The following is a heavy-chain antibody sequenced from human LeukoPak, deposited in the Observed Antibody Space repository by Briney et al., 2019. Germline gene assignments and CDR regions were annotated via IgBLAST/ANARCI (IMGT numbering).Heavy chain of an antibody. CDR2: ISQDGRNT. Sequence: GGSLRLSCAASGFNFSSHWMHWVRQAPGKGLVWVSRISQDGRNTDYADSVKGRFTISRDNAKNTLYLQVNSLRAEDTAVYYCARSGVSGYNLWYFDYWGQGTLVTVSS. D-gene: IGHD5-12*01. J-gene: IGHJ4*02. V-gene: IGHV3-74*01. CDR3: ARSGVSGYNLWYFDY. CDR1: GFNFSSHW.